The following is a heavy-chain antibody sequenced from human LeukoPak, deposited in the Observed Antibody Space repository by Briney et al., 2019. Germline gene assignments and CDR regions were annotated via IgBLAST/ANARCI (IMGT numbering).Heavy chain of an antibody. J-gene: IGHJ4*02. CDR2: ISYDGSNK. CDR1: GFTFSSYA. V-gene: IGHV3-30*04. D-gene: IGHD5-18*01. CDR3: ARRSSYGPSDY. Sequence: GRSLRLSCAASGFTFSSYAMHWVRQAPGKGLEWVAVISYDGSNKYYADSVKGRFTISRDNSKNTLYLQMNSLRAEDTAVYYCARRSSYGPSDYWGQGTLVTVSS.